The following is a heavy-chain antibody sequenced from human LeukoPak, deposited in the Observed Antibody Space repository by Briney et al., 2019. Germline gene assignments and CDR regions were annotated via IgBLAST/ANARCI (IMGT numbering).Heavy chain of an antibody. CDR3: ARDDNCSSTSCYIAY. D-gene: IGHD2-2*02. J-gene: IGHJ4*02. Sequence: ASVKVSCKASGYTFTSYDINWVRQATGQGLEWMGWMNPNSGNTGYAQKFQGRVTMTRDTSISTAYMELSSLRSDDTAVYYCARDDNCSSTSCYIAYWGQGTLVTVSS. V-gene: IGHV1-8*01. CDR1: GYTFTSYD. CDR2: MNPNSGNT.